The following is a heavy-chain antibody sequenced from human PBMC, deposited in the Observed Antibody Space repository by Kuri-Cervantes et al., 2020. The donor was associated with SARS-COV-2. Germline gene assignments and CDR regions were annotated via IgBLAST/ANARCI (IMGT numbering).Heavy chain of an antibody. J-gene: IGHJ4*02. CDR3: AKDYWNYEGFDY. V-gene: IGHV3-73*01. Sequence: GESLKISCEVSGFLFSASAIHWVRQGSGKGLEWVGRVRGKANNYATAYAASVKGRFTISRDDSKNMAYLQMNSLRAEDTAVYYCAKDYWNYEGFDYWGQGTLVTVSS. CDR1: GFLFSASA. CDR2: VRGKANNYAT. D-gene: IGHD1-7*01.